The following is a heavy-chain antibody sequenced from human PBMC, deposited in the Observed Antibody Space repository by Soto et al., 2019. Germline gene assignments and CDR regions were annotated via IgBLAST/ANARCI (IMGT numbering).Heavy chain of an antibody. Sequence: QVQLVESGGGVVQPGRSLRLSCAASGFTFTDHAIHWVRQAPGRGLEWVALISSDGSSKYFADSVKGRFTVSRDNSKNTLSLHMDSLRTEDTAVYYCARQGIGARKYLYRDLDVWGQGTTVTVSS. V-gene: IGHV3-30-3*01. D-gene: IGHD6-6*01. CDR3: ARQGIGARKYLYRDLDV. J-gene: IGHJ6*02. CDR1: GFTFTDHA. CDR2: ISSDGSSK.